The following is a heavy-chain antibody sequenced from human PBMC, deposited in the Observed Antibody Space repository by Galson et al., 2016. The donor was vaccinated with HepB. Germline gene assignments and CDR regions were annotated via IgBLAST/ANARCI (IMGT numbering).Heavy chain of an antibody. D-gene: IGHD2-8*01. V-gene: IGHV3-23*01. CDR3: ARRTPHCTTTVCLFDY. Sequence: SLRLSCAASRFSLSSYAMSWVRQAPGKGLEWVSTISGNGVGTYYADSVKGRFTISRDNSRNTLYVQMNSLRAEDTAVYYCARRTPHCTTTVCLFDYWGQGTLVTVSS. CDR1: RFSLSSYA. J-gene: IGHJ4*02. CDR2: ISGNGVGT.